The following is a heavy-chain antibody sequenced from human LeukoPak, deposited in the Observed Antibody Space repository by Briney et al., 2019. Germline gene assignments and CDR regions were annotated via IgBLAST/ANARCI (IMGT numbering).Heavy chain of an antibody. D-gene: IGHD3-16*01. Sequence: HGESLKISCKGSGYSFTSYWIGWVRQMPGKGLEWMGIIYPGDSDTRYSPSFQGQVTISADKSISTAYLQWSSLKASDTAMYYCARPSQSLIFRDAFDIWGQGTMVTVSS. V-gene: IGHV5-51*01. J-gene: IGHJ3*02. CDR1: GYSFTSYW. CDR3: ARPSQSLIFRDAFDI. CDR2: IYPGDSDT.